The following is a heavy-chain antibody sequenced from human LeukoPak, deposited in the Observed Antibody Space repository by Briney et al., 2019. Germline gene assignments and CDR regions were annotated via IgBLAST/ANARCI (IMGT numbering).Heavy chain of an antibody. Sequence: SRGSLRLSCAASGFTFTSYSMNSVRQAPGKGLEWVSSISSSSSYIYYADSVKGRFTISRDNAKNSLYLQMNSLRAEDTAVYYCARDSGIFDYWGQGTLVTVSS. J-gene: IGHJ4*02. CDR3: ARDSGIFDY. CDR2: ISSSSSYI. CDR1: GFTFTSYS. D-gene: IGHD1-26*01. V-gene: IGHV3-21*01.